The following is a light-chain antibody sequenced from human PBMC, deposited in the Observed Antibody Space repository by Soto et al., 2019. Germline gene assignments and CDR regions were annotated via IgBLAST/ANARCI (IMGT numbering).Light chain of an antibody. V-gene: IGKV1-5*03. CDR3: QQYNSYSSWT. CDR2: KAS. J-gene: IGKJ1*01. CDR1: QSISSW. Sequence: DIQMTQSPSTLCASVGDRVTITCRASQSISSWLAWYQQKPGKAPKLLIYKASSLESGVPSRFSGSGSGTEFTLTISSLQPDDFATYYCQQYNSYSSWTFGQGTKVDI.